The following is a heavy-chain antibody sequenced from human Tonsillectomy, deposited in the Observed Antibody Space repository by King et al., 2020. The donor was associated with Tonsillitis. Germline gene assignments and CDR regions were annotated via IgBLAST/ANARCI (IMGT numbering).Heavy chain of an antibody. CDR1: GYTFTSYY. V-gene: IGHV1-46*01. CDR3: ARDRTEVTVAGNLDY. Sequence: VQLVESGAEVKKPGASVKVSCKASGYTFTSYYMHWVRQAPGQGLEWMGIINPSGGSTSYAQKFQGRVTMTRDTSTSTVYMELSSLRSEDTAVYYCARDRTEVTVAGNLDYWGQGTLVTVSS. D-gene: IGHD6-19*01. J-gene: IGHJ4*02. CDR2: INPSGGST.